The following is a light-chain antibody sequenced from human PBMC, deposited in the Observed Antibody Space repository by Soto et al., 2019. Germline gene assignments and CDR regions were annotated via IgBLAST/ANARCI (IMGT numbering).Light chain of an antibody. CDR1: QSVSTY. J-gene: IGKJ1*01. V-gene: IGKV3-11*01. Sequence: EIVLTQSPAILSLYPGERATLSCRASQSVSTYLAWYQQRPGQAPRLLVYDASNRATDIPARFSGSGSGTDFTPTISSLEPEDFAVYYCQQRTNCPPTWTFGPGTKVEIK. CDR2: DAS. CDR3: QQRTNCPPTWT.